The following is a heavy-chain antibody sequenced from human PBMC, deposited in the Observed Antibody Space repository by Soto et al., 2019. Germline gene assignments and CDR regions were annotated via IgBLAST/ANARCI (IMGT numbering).Heavy chain of an antibody. CDR1: GGSISSGGYY. J-gene: IGHJ5*02. D-gene: IGHD3-22*01. CDR3: AREDSSGTNWFDP. CDR2: IYYSGST. Sequence: TLSLTCTVSGGSISSGGYYWSWIRQHPGKGLEWIGYIYYSGSTYYNPSLKSRVTISVDTSRNQFSLKLSSVTAADTAVYYCAREDSSGTNWFDPWGQGTLVTVS. V-gene: IGHV4-31*03.